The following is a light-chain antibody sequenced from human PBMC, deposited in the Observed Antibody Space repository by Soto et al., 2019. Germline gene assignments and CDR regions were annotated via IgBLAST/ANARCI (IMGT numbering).Light chain of an antibody. CDR1: QSISSW. V-gene: IGKV1-5*03. J-gene: IGKJ1*01. Sequence: DIQMTQSPSTLSASVGDRVTITCRASQSISSWLAWYQQKPGKAPKGLIYKASTLESGAPSRFSGSGSGTEFTLTISSLQPDDFATYYCQQYNSYSQTFGQGTKVDI. CDR3: QQYNSYSQT. CDR2: KAS.